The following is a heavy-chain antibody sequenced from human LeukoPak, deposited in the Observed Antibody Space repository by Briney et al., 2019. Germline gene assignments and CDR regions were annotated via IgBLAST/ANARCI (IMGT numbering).Heavy chain of an antibody. J-gene: IGHJ4*02. CDR2: IWYDGSNK. D-gene: IGHD6-6*01. CDR1: GFTFSSYG. Sequence: GRSLRLSWAASGFTFSSYGMRWGRQAPGKGLEWVAVIWYDGSNKYYADSVKGRFTISRDNSKNTLYLQMNSLRAEDTAVYYCAKDFQYSSSSVDYWGQGTLVTVSS. V-gene: IGHV3-33*06. CDR3: AKDFQYSSSSVDY.